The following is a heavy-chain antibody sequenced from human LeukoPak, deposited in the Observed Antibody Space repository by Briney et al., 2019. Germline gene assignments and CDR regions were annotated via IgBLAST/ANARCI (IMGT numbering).Heavy chain of an antibody. CDR3: ARVGGGWQGSSFDY. Sequence: SVKVSCKASGYTFTGYYMHWVRQAPGQGLEWMGRINPNSGGTNYAQKFQGRVTMARDTSISTAYMELSRLRSDDTAVYYCARVGGGWQGSSFDYWGQGTLVTVSS. J-gene: IGHJ4*02. CDR1: GYTFTGYY. CDR2: INPNSGGT. D-gene: IGHD6-19*01. V-gene: IGHV1-2*06.